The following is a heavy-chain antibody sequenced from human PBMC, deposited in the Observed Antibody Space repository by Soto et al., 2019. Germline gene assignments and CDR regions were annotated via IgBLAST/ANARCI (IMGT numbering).Heavy chain of an antibody. J-gene: IGHJ6*02. D-gene: IGHD2-2*01. CDR2: IDPSDSYT. CDR3: ASGSTSSYYYYGMDV. V-gene: IGHV5-10-1*01. Sequence: GSLKISCKGSGYSFTSYWISWVRQMPGKGLEWMGRIDPSDSYTNYSPSFQGHVTISADKSISTAYLQWSSLKASDTAMYYCASGSTSSYYYYGMDVWGQGTTVTVSS. CDR1: GYSFTSYW.